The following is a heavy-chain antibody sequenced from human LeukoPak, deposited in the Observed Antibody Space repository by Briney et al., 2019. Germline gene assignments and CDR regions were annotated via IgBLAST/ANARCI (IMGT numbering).Heavy chain of an antibody. Sequence: GGSLRLSCTAPGFTFGDYAMSWVRQAPGKGLEWVGFIISKTHGGTTEYAASVKGRFTISRDNAKNSLFLQMNSLRGEDTAVYYCAGSKYYYDSSGYYYFDYWGQGTLVTVSS. CDR2: IISKTHGGTT. V-gene: IGHV3-49*04. CDR1: GFTFGDYA. CDR3: AGSKYYYDSSGYYYFDY. J-gene: IGHJ4*02. D-gene: IGHD3-22*01.